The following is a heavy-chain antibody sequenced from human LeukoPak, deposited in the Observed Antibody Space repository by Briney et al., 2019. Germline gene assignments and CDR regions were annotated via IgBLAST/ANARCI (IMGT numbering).Heavy chain of an antibody. CDR2: MNPNSGNT. V-gene: IGHV1-8*03. D-gene: IGHD3-22*01. Sequence: ASVKVSCEASGYTFTGYYMHWVRQAPGQGLEWMGWMNPNSGNTGYAQKFQGRVTITRNTSISTAYMELSSLRSEDTAVYYCARGGRYYYDSSGYYPHDYWGQGTLVTVSS. CDR1: GYTFTGYY. J-gene: IGHJ4*02. CDR3: ARGGRYYYDSSGYYPHDY.